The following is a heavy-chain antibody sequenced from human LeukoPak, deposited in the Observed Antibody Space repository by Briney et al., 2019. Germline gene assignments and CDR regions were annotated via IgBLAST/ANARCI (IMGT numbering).Heavy chain of an antibody. J-gene: IGHJ4*02. Sequence: GGSLRLSCAASGFTFSSYWMSWVRQAPGKGLEWVANIKQDGSEKFYVDSVKGRFTISRDNAKNSLYLQMNSLRAEDTAVYYCARVLVDSSGYYHEGVFDYWGQGTLVTVSS. CDR3: ARVLVDSSGYYHEGVFDY. CDR1: GFTFSSYW. D-gene: IGHD3-22*01. V-gene: IGHV3-7*01. CDR2: IKQDGSEK.